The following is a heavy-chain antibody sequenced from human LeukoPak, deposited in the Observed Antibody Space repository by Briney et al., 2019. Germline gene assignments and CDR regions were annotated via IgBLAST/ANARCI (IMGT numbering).Heavy chain of an antibody. CDR2: INEDGSET. CDR1: GFTFSSYW. D-gene: IGHD2-2*01. Sequence: GGSLRLSCAASGFTFSSYWMSWVRQAPGKGLEWAANINEDGSETYYADSVKGRFTISRDIAKNSLYLQMNSLGAEDTAVYYCATYSSSNAREFQHWGQGTLVTVSA. V-gene: IGHV3-7*01. CDR3: ATYSSSNAREFQH. J-gene: IGHJ1*01.